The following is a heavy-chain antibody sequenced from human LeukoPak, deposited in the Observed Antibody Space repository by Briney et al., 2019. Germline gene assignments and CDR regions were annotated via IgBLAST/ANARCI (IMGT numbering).Heavy chain of an antibody. CDR3: AREYYYGSGSYSLDY. J-gene: IGHJ4*02. V-gene: IGHV3-7*03. D-gene: IGHD3-10*01. CDR2: IKQDGSEK. CDR1: GFTFSSYW. Sequence: GGSLRLSWAASGFTFSSYWMSWVRQAPGKGLEWVANIKQDGSEKYYVDSVKGRFTISRDSAKNSLYLQMNSLRAEDTAVYYCAREYYYGSGSYSLDYWGQGTLVTVSS.